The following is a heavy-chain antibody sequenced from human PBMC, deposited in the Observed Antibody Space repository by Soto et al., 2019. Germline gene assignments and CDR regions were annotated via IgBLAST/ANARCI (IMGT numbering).Heavy chain of an antibody. J-gene: IGHJ4*02. D-gene: IGHD3-9*01. V-gene: IGHV3-23*01. Sequence: PGGSLRLSCAASGFTFSSYAMSWVRQAPGKGLEWVSAISGSGGSTYYADSVKGRFTIFRDNSKNTLYLQMNSLRAEDTAVYYCAKEPDILTGYSTWDYWGQGTLVTVSS. CDR2: ISGSGGST. CDR3: AKEPDILTGYSTWDY. CDR1: GFTFSSYA.